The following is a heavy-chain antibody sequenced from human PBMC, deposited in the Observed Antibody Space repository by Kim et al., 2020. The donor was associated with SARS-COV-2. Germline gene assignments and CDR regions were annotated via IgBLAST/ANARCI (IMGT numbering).Heavy chain of an antibody. J-gene: IGHJ4*02. Sequence: IYYSSSVKGRFTISRDNAENALYLQMNSLRAEDTAVYYCARDGPYYELDYWGQGTLVTVSS. D-gene: IGHD3-22*01. V-gene: IGHV3-21*01. CDR3: ARDGPYYELDY. CDR2: I.